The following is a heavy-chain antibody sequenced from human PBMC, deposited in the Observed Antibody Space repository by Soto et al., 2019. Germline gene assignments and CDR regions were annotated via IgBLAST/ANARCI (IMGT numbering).Heavy chain of an antibody. J-gene: IGHJ4*02. Sequence: EVQLVESGGGLVQPGGSLRLSCAASGFTFSDHYMDWVRQAPGKGLEWVGRSKNKADSYTTEYAASVKGRCTISRDGSNHSLFLQMSSLKTEDTDVYYCTVWGSGNDFGAAWGQGILVTVSS. D-gene: IGHD3-10*01. V-gene: IGHV3-72*01. CDR2: SKNKADSYTT. CDR3: TVWGSGNDFGAA. CDR1: GFTFSDHY.